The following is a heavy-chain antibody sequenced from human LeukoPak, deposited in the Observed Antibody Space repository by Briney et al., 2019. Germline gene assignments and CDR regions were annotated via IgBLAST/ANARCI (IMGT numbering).Heavy chain of an antibody. Sequence: PGGSLRLSCAASGFTFSSYAMSWVRQAPGKGLEWVSAISGSGGSTYYADSVKGRFTISRDNSKNTLYLQMNSLRAEDTAVYYCARDWVVVPGPYYYYMDVWGKGTTVTVSS. J-gene: IGHJ6*03. V-gene: IGHV3-23*01. CDR1: GFTFSSYA. CDR3: ARDWVVVPGPYYYYMDV. D-gene: IGHD2-2*01. CDR2: ISGSGGST.